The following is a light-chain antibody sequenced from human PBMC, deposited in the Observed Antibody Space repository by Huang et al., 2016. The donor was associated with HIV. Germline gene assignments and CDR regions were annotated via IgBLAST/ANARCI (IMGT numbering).Light chain of an antibody. J-gene: IGKJ4*01. CDR3: QQLSAYPLT. Sequence: IQLTQSPSSLSVSVGDRVTITCRASQGITNYLAWYQQKPGKAPKLLIFATSTLQSGVPSRLSGRGSGADVTLSIASLQPEDSATYYCQQLSAYPLTFGGGTKVEI. V-gene: IGKV1-9*01. CDR1: QGITNY. CDR2: ATS.